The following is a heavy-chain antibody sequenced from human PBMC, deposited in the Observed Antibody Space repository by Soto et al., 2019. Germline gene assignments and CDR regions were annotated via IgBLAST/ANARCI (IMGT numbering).Heavy chain of an antibody. D-gene: IGHD2-2*01. CDR2: IFHSGNA. V-gene: IGHV4-59*01. CDR1: GGSIRNVY. J-gene: IGHJ4*01. Sequence: SETLSLTCTVSGGSIRNVYWSWIRQPPGKGLEWIGFIFHSGNAKYNPSLKSRVTISVDTSKNQFSLSLDSVTAADTAVYFCARAHAPTLPFDYWGQGTLVTVSS. CDR3: ARAHAPTLPFDY.